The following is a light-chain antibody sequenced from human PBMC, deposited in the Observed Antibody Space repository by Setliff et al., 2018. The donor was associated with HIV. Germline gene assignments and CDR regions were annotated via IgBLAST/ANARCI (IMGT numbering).Light chain of an antibody. Sequence: QSALAQPASVSGSPGQSITISCTGTSSDVGGYNYVSWYQQHPGKAPKLIIYEVSNRPSGVSNRFSGSKSGNTASLTISGLQAEDEADYYCSSYTSSSSLTIFGGGTKGTVL. J-gene: IGLJ2*01. CDR3: SSYTSSSSLTI. V-gene: IGLV2-14*01. CDR2: EVS. CDR1: SSDVGGYNY.